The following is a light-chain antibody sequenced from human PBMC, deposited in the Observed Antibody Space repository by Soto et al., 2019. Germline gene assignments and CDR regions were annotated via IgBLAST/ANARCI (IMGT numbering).Light chain of an antibody. CDR3: SSYAGSNNVL. J-gene: IGLJ3*02. CDR2: EVT. V-gene: IGLV2-8*01. Sequence: QSALTQPPSASGSPGQSVTISCTGTSSDVGGYNSVSWYQQHPGTAPKVIIYEVTQRPSGVPDRFSGSKSGNTASLTVSGLQAEDDADYYCSSYAGSNNVLFGGGTKLTVL. CDR1: SSDVGGYNS.